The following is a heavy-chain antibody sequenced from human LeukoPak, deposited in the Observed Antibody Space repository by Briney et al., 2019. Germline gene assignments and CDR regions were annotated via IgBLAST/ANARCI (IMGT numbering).Heavy chain of an antibody. Sequence: SETLSLTCTVSGGSISSSSYYWGWIREPPGKGLEWIGSTYYIGSSYYNPSLKSRVTISVDTSKNQFSLKLSSVTAADTAVYYCASAHCSSTSCYEYNSYYYYYGMDVWGQGTTVTVSS. J-gene: IGHJ6*02. D-gene: IGHD2-2*01. V-gene: IGHV4-39*01. CDR2: TYYIGSS. CDR1: GGSISSSSYY. CDR3: ASAHCSSTSCYEYNSYYYYYGMDV.